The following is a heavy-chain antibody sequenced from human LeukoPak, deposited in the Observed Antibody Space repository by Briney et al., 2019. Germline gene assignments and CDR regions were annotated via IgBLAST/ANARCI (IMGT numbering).Heavy chain of an antibody. CDR1: GGSISSYY. CDR2: IYYSGNT. D-gene: IGHD3-3*01. CDR3: ARVGVPGSFDY. Sequence: SETLSLTCTVSGGSISSYYWSWIRQPPGKGLEWIGCIYYSGNTNNNPSLKSRVTLSIDTSKNQFSLNLSSVTAADTAVYYCARVGVPGSFDYWGQGTLVTVSS. V-gene: IGHV4-59*01. J-gene: IGHJ4*02.